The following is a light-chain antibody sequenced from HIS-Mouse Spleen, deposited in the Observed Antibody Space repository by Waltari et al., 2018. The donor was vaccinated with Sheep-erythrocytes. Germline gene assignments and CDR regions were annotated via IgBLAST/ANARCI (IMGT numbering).Light chain of an antibody. Sequence: EIVLTQSPATLSLSPGERATLSCRASQSVSSYLAWYQQKPGPAPRLLIYDASNRATGIPVRFIGSGSRTDFTLTISSLEPEDFAVYYCQQRSNWYTFGQGTKLEIK. CDR1: QSVSSY. CDR2: DAS. V-gene: IGKV3-11*01. CDR3: QQRSNWYT. J-gene: IGKJ2*01.